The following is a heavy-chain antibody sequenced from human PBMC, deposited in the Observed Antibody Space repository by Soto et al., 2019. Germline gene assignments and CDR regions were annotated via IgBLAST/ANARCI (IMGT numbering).Heavy chain of an antibody. D-gene: IGHD3-3*01. CDR1: GFTFSSYA. J-gene: IGHJ4*02. V-gene: IGHV3-30*04. CDR3: ARESERLLGY. Sequence: VQLVESGGGVVQPGRSLRLSCAASGFTFSSYAMHWVRQAPGKGLEWVAVISYDGRNKYYADSVKGRFTISRDNSKNTLYLQMNSLRDEDTTVYYCARESERLLGYWGQGTLVTVSS. CDR2: ISYDGRNK.